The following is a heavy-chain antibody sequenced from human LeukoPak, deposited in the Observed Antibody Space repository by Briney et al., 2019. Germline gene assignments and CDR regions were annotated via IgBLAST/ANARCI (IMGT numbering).Heavy chain of an antibody. CDR3: GKGLAYTYPYSGNMDV. J-gene: IGHJ6*03. CDR2: IQYDGSNQ. Sequence: GGSLRLSCAASGFLFSSYGMHWVRQAPGKGLEWVAFIQYDGSNQYYADSVKGRFTISRDNSKNTLYLQMNSLRAEDPAVYYCGKGLAYTYPYSGNMDVWGKGTTVTISS. D-gene: IGHD5-18*01. V-gene: IGHV3-30*02. CDR1: GFLFSSYG.